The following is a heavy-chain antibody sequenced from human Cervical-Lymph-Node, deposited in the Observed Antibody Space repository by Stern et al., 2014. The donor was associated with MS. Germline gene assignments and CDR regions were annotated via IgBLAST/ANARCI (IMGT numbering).Heavy chain of an antibody. CDR3: AARANYYDSPGDWFDP. Sequence: QLLESGPEVKKPGTSVKVSCKASGFTFTSSAVQWVRQARGQRLEWIGLIGVGSGNTNYAQKFQERVTITRDMSTSTAYMELSSLRSEDTAVYYCAARANYYDSPGDWFDPWGQGTLVTVSS. V-gene: IGHV1-58*01. CDR1: GFTFTSSA. CDR2: IGVGSGNT. D-gene: IGHD3-22*01. J-gene: IGHJ5*02.